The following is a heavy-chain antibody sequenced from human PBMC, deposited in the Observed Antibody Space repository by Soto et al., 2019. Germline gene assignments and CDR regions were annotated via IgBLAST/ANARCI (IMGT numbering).Heavy chain of an antibody. CDR1: GYTFTSYD. J-gene: IGHJ4*02. CDR2: MNPNSGNT. V-gene: IGHV1-8*01. D-gene: IGHD2-15*01. CDR3: ARGYCSGGSCYSGSVEDFDY. Sequence: QVQLVQSGAEVKKPGAAVKVSCKASGYTFTSYDINWVRQATGQGLEWMGWMNPNSGNTGYAQKFQGRVTMTRNTSISTAYMELSSLRAEDTAVYYCARGYCSGGSCYSGSVEDFDYWGQGTLVTVSS.